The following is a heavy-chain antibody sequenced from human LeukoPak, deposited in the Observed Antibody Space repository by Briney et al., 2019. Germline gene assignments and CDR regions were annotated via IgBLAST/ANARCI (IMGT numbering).Heavy chain of an antibody. V-gene: IGHV3-33*01. D-gene: IGHD3-3*01. J-gene: IGHJ5*02. CDR1: GFTFSSYG. CDR3: ARDPADFWSGCHWFDP. Sequence: ETGGSLRLSCAASGFTFSSYGMHWVRQAPGKGLEWVAVIWYDGSNKYYADSVKGRFTISRDNSKNTLYLQMNSLRAEDTTVYYCARDPADFWSGCHWFDPWGQGTLVTVSS. CDR2: IWYDGSNK.